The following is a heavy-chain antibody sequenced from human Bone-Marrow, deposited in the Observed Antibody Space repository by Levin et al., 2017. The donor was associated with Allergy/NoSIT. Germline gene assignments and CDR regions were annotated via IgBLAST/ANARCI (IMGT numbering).Heavy chain of an antibody. CDR3: ARAEDSTDYAFDI. CDR2: IFHTGSA. V-gene: IGHV4-30-4*01. D-gene: IGHD1-26*01. J-gene: IGHJ3*02. CDR1: GTSIGSGDVH. Sequence: KSSETLSLTCSVSGTSIGSGDVHWTWIRQPPGKGLESIGYIFHTGSAYYNPSLTSRVSLSLDMSKNHFSLRLTSVTAADTAVYYCARAEDSTDYAFDIWGRGTMVTVSS.